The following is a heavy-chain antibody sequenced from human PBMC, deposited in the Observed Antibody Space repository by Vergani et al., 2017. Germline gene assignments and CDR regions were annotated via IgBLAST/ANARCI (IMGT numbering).Heavy chain of an antibody. CDR1: GFTFSSYW. D-gene: IGHD6-13*01. V-gene: IGHV3-7*03. CDR3: ARALEYSSSWAYAFDI. Sequence: EVQLVESGGGLVQPGGSLRLSCAASGFTFSSYWMSWVRQAPGKGLEWVANIKQDGSEKYYVDSVKGRFTISRDNAKNSLYLQMNSLRAEDTAVYYCARALEYSSSWAYAFDIWGQGTMVTVSS. J-gene: IGHJ3*02. CDR2: IKQDGSEK.